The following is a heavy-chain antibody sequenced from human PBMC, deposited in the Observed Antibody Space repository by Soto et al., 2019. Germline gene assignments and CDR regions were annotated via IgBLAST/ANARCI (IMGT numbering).Heavy chain of an antibody. CDR3: AREVTVYYYYYGMDV. Sequence: QVQLVESGGGVVQPGRSLRLSCAASGFTFSSYAMHWVRQAPGKGLEWVAVISYDGSNKYYADSVKGRFTISRDNSKNTLYLQMISLRAQDTAVYYCAREVTVYYYYYGMDVWGQGTTVTVSS. D-gene: IGHD4-4*01. J-gene: IGHJ6*02. V-gene: IGHV3-30-3*01. CDR1: GFTFSSYA. CDR2: ISYDGSNK.